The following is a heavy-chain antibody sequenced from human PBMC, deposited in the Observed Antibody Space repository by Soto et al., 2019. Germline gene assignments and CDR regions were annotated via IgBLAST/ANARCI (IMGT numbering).Heavy chain of an antibody. V-gene: IGHV4-59*01. Sequence: SEALSLTCTVSGGSISSYYWSWIRQPPGKGLEWIGYIYYSGSTNYNPSLKSRVTISVDTSKNQFSLKLSSVTAADTAVYYCARTYYDFWSGYWRWFDPWGQGTLVTVSS. J-gene: IGHJ5*02. D-gene: IGHD3-3*01. CDR3: ARTYYDFWSGYWRWFDP. CDR2: IYYSGST. CDR1: GGSISSYY.